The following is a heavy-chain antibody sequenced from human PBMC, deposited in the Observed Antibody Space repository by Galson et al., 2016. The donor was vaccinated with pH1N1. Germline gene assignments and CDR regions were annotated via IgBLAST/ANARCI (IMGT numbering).Heavy chain of an antibody. CDR3: ARDSEYSGHEGFH. CDR1: GFTFTSYA. Sequence: SLRLSCAASGFTFTSYAMHWVRQAPGKGLEWVAVILYDGTNEYYADSVKGRFTISRDKTQSTVYRQMSSLRTEDTAVYYCARDSEYSGHEGFHWAQGTLVIVSS. J-gene: IGHJ4*02. D-gene: IGHD5-12*01. V-gene: IGHV3-30*04. CDR2: ILYDGTNE.